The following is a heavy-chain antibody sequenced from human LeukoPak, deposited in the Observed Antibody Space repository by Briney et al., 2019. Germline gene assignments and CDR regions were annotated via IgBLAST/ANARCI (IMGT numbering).Heavy chain of an antibody. Sequence: PGGSLRLSCAASGFTFSNHPMHWARQAPGKGLEWVAVISYDGNNKFYADSVKGRFTVSRDNSRDTLFLQMNSLRAEDTALYYCARPFSSTWDAFDLWGQGTMVTVSS. CDR3: ARPFSSTWDAFDL. CDR1: GFTFSNHP. V-gene: IGHV3-30*14. D-gene: IGHD6-13*01. CDR2: ISYDGNNK. J-gene: IGHJ3*01.